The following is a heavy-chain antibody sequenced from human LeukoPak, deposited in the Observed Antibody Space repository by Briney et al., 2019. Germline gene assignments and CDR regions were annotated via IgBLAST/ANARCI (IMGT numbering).Heavy chain of an antibody. Sequence: TSQTLSLPCTVSGRSISSGGYYWGWIRQNRGKGLEWVGYIYYRESTYNNPSLKSRVSISVDTSKNQFSLKLSAVTAADTGVYYCARSFSPDIAVSQRFDSWGQGTLVTVSS. CDR3: ARSFSPDIAVSQRFDS. J-gene: IGHJ4*02. CDR1: GRSISSGGYY. V-gene: IGHV4-31*03. D-gene: IGHD6-19*01. CDR2: IYYREST.